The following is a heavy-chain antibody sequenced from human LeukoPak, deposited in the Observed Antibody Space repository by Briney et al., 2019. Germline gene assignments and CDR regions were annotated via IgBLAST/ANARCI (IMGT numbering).Heavy chain of an antibody. CDR3: ASGSRAYYYYGMDV. D-gene: IGHD3-10*01. J-gene: IGHJ6*02. Sequence: GGSLRLSCAASGFTVSSNYMSWVRQAPGKGLEWVSVIYSGGSTYYADSVKGRFTISRDNSKNTLYLQMNSLRAEDTAVYYCASGSRAYYYYGMDVWGQGTTVTVSS. CDR2: IYSGGST. V-gene: IGHV3-53*01. CDR1: GFTVSSNY.